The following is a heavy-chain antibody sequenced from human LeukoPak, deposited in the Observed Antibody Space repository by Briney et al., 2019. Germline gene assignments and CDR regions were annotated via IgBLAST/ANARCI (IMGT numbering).Heavy chain of an antibody. D-gene: IGHD1-1*01. CDR3: AREGTAGTNLNWFDP. V-gene: IGHV4-59*01. Sequence: SETLSLTCTVSGGSISSYYWSWIRQPPGKGLEWIGYISYSGSTNFSPSLKSRVTISVDTSKSQFSLKLSSVTAADTAVYYCAREGTAGTNLNWFDPWGQGTLVTVSS. CDR2: ISYSGST. J-gene: IGHJ5*02. CDR1: GGSISSYY.